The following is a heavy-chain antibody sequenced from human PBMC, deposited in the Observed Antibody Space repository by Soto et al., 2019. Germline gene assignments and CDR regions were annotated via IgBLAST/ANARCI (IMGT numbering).Heavy chain of an antibody. V-gene: IGHV3-30-3*01. D-gene: IGHD3-3*01. CDR3: ARGVEGDVTFFGVESVFDY. J-gene: IGHJ4*02. CDR2: ISYDGSNK. CDR1: GFTFSSYA. Sequence: QVQLVESGGGVVQPGRSLRLSCAASGFTFSSYAMHWVRQAPGKGLEWVAVISYDGSNKYYADSVKGRFTISRDNCKNTLYLQMNSLRAEDTAVYYWARGVEGDVTFFGVESVFDYWGQGTLVTGSS.